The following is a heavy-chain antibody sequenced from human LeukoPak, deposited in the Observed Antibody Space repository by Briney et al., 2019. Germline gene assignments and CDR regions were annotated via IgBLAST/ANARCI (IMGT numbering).Heavy chain of an antibody. Sequence: GGSLRLSCAASGFSFSSYGVNWVRQAPGKGLEWVSSISSSSSYIYYTDSVKGRFTISRDNAKNSLYLQMNSLRADDTAIYYCARVSLGAAAGTSRWGQGTLVTVSS. V-gene: IGHV3-21*01. CDR2: ISSSSSYI. CDR3: ARVSLGAAAGTSR. D-gene: IGHD6-13*01. J-gene: IGHJ4*02. CDR1: GFSFSSYG.